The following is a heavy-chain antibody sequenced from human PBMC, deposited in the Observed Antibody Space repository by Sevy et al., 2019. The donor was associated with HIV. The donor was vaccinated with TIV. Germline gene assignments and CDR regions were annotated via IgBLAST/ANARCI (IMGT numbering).Heavy chain of an antibody. CDR3: ARVAFRHSRDTCHTPFDY. Sequence: GGSLRLSCAASGFTFNKYWMHWVRQDPGKGLVWVSRINTDGSTTDYADSMKGRFTIFTDNAKNTLYLPMNSLRVEDTAVYYCARVAFRHSRDTCHTPFDYWGQGTLVTVSS. D-gene: IGHD2-15*01. V-gene: IGHV3-74*01. J-gene: IGHJ4*02. CDR2: INTDGSTT. CDR1: GFTFNKYW.